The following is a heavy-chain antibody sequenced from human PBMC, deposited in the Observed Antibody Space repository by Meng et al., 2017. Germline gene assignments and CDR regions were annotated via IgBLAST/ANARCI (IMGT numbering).Heavy chain of an antibody. D-gene: IGHD3-22*01. V-gene: IGHV1-2*06. CDR2: INPNSGGT. CDR3: ARALIVVANWFDP. Sequence: LGQLWAELKKPGSSVNVSFHASRYTFTGYYMHWVRQALGQGLEWMGRINPNSGGTNYAQKFQGRVTMTRDTSISTAYMELSRLRSDDTAVYYCARALIVVANWFDPWGQGTLVTVSS. CDR1: RYTFTGYY. J-gene: IGHJ5*02.